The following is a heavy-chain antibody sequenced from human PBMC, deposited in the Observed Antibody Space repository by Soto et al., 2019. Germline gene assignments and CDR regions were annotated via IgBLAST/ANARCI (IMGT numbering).Heavy chain of an antibody. CDR3: AKVVVAATQPQYHYFGMDV. CDR2: INWDSGRI. J-gene: IGHJ6*02. D-gene: IGHD2-15*01. CDR1: GFIFDDYA. Sequence: EVQLVESGGGLVQPGRSLRLSCAASGFIFDDYAMHWVRQAPGKGLEWVSGINWDSGRIVYADSVKGRFTTSRDNAKNSLYLQMNSLRAEDTALYYCAKVVVAATQPQYHYFGMDVWGQGTTVTVSS. V-gene: IGHV3-9*01.